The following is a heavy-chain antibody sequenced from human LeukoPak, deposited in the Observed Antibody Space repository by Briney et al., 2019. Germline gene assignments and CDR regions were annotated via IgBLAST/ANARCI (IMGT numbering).Heavy chain of an antibody. CDR1: GVIFSAYI. V-gene: IGHV3-72*01. D-gene: IGHD3-16*01. CDR3: TREGGEGDF. Sequence: PGGSLRLSCAASGVIFSAYIMDWVRQAPGKGLEWIGRIRKKPAGYTTEYAASVKGRFVISRDDSKDSVFLQMNSLETEDTAVYYCTREGGEGDFWGQGTMVTVSS. J-gene: IGHJ3*01. CDR2: IRKKPAGYTT.